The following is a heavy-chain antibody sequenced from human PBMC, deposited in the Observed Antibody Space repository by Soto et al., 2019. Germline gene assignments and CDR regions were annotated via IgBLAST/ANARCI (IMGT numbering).Heavy chain of an antibody. J-gene: IGHJ6*02. Sequence: PGGSLRLSCAASGFTFSSYWMSWVRQAPGKGLEWVANIKQDGSEKYYVDSVKGRFTISGDNAKNSLYLQMNSLRAEDTAVYYCARDEAIVLMVYAMVSYGMDVWGQGTTVTVSS. CDR1: GFTFSSYW. CDR2: IKQDGSEK. V-gene: IGHV3-7*01. D-gene: IGHD2-8*01. CDR3: ARDEAIVLMVYAMVSYGMDV.